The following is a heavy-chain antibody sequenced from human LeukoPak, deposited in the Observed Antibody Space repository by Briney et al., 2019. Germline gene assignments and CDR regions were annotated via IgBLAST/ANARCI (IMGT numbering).Heavy chain of an antibody. CDR2: INPNSGGT. CDR3: ARDNSGSYSLPTDY. Sequence: ASVKVSCKASGYTFTGYYMHWVRQAPGQGLEWMGWINPNSGGTNYVQKFQGRVTMTRDTSISTAYMELSSLRSEDTAVYYCARDNSGSYSLPTDYWGQGTLVTVSS. J-gene: IGHJ4*02. D-gene: IGHD1-26*01. V-gene: IGHV1-2*02. CDR1: GYTFTGYY.